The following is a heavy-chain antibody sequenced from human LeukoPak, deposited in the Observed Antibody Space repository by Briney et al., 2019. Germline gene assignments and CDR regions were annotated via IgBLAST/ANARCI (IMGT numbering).Heavy chain of an antibody. CDR3: ARGYYGGYVDY. Sequence: SETLSLTCAVYGGSFSAYYWSWIRQPPGKGLEWIGEINHSGSTNYNPSLKSRVTISVDTSKNQFSLKLSSVTAADTAVYYCARGYYGGYVDYWGQGTLVTVSS. D-gene: IGHD3-3*01. CDR2: INHSGST. V-gene: IGHV4-34*01. J-gene: IGHJ4*02. CDR1: GGSFSAYY.